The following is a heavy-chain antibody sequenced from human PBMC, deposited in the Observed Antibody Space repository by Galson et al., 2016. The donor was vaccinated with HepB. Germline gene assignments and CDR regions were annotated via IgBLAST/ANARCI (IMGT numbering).Heavy chain of an antibody. CDR3: ARLIASPWNDYYYYGMDV. J-gene: IGHJ6*04. V-gene: IGHV3-30-3*01. CDR2: ISNDGSNK. Sequence: SLRLSCADSGFIFRSYAMNWVRQAPGKGLEWLAVISNDGSNKYYADSVKGRFTISRDTSKNTLYLQMNSLRAEDTAVYYCARLIASPWNDYYYYGMDVWGKGTTVTVSS. CDR1: GFIFRSYA. D-gene: IGHD3-16*01.